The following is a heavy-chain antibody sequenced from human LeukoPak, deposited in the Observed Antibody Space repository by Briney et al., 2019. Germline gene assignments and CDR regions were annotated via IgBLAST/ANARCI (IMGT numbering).Heavy chain of an antibody. D-gene: IGHD3-10*01. J-gene: IGHJ4*02. V-gene: IGHV3-30*04. CDR2: ISYDGSNK. CDR1: GFTFSSYA. Sequence: PGGSLRLSCAASGFTFSSYAMHWVRQAPGKGLEWVAVISYDGSNKYYADSVKGRFTISRDNSKNTLYLQMNSLRAEDTAVYYCARGRLGEFFDYWGQGTLVTVSS. CDR3: ARGRLGEFFDY.